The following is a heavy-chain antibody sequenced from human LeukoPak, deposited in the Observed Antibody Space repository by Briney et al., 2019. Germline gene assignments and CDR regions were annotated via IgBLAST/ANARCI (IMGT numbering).Heavy chain of an antibody. CDR1: GGSISSGGYY. CDR2: IYYSGST. J-gene: IGHJ6*02. CDR3: ARDSCSSTSCYSDYYYGMDV. V-gene: IGHV4-31*03. Sequence: SETLSLTCTVSGGSISSGGYYWSWIRQHPGKGLEWIGYIYYSGSTYYNPSLKSRVTISVDTSKNQFSLKLSSVTAADTAVYYCARDSCSSTSCYSDYYYGMDVWGQGTTVTVSS. D-gene: IGHD2-2*01.